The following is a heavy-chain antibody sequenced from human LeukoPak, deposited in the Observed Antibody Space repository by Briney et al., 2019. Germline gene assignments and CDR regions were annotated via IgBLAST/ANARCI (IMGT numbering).Heavy chain of an antibody. CDR3: ITLSVPVDY. D-gene: IGHD2-2*01. Sequence: GGSLRLSCAASGLTFSNVWMSWVRQAPGKGLQWVGRIKTKTDGGTTDYAAPVKGRFTISRDDSKDTLYLQMNSLKTEDTAVYYCITLSVPVDYWGQGALVTVSS. J-gene: IGHJ4*02. CDR2: IKTKTDGGTT. CDR1: GLTFSNVW. V-gene: IGHV3-15*01.